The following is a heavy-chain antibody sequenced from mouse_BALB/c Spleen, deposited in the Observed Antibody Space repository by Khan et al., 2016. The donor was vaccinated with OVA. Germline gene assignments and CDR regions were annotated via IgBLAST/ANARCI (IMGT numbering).Heavy chain of an antibody. Sequence: EVELVESGGGLVQPGGSRKLACAASGFTFSSFGMHWVRQAPETGLEWVAYISSDSITLYYADTVKGRFTISRDNPRNTLFLQMTSLRSEDTAMYYCARGYWAWFAYWGQGTLVTVSA. CDR2: ISSDSITL. CDR3: ARGYWAWFAY. CDR1: GFTFSSFG. D-gene: IGHD2-3*01. J-gene: IGHJ3*01. V-gene: IGHV5-17*02.